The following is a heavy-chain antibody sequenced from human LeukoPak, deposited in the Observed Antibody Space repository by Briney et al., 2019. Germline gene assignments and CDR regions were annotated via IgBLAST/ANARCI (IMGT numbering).Heavy chain of an antibody. CDR3: AHRSAVAGSFLRMGYFDY. Sequence: SGPTLLKPTQTLTLTCTFSGFSLRTSGVGVGWIRQPPGKALEWLSLIYWNDDKRYSPSLKSRLTITKDTSKNQVVLTMTNMDPVDTATYYCAHRSAVAGSFLRMGYFDYWGQGTLVTVSS. J-gene: IGHJ4*02. CDR2: IYWNDDK. V-gene: IGHV2-5*01. D-gene: IGHD6-19*01. CDR1: GFSLRTSGVG.